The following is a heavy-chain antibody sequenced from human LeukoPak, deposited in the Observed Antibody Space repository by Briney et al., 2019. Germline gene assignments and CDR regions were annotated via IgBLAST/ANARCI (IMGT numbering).Heavy chain of an antibody. Sequence: PGRSLRLSCAASGFTVSSNYMSWVRQAPGKGLEWVAVIYSGGSTYYADSVKGRFTISRDNTKNTLYLQMNSLRAEDTAVYYCARAGCSSTSCYAGPGRFDPWGQGTPVTVSS. V-gene: IGHV3-53*01. J-gene: IGHJ5*02. CDR2: IYSGGST. D-gene: IGHD2-2*01. CDR1: GFTVSSNY. CDR3: ARAGCSSTSCYAGPGRFDP.